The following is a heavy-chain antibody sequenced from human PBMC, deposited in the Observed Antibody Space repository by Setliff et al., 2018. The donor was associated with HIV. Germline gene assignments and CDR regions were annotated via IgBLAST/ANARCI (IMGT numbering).Heavy chain of an antibody. D-gene: IGHD3-9*01. CDR2: INPSGGST. Sequence: ASVKVSCKASGYTFTSYHMYWVRQAPGQGLEWMGAINPSGGSTRYAQKFQGRVTMTRDTSTSTVYMELSSLRSEGTAVYYCARDLSISNPYYDILTGPGVYWGQGTLVTVSS. V-gene: IGHV1-46*01. J-gene: IGHJ4*02. CDR1: GYTFTSYH. CDR3: ARDLSISNPYYDILTGPGVY.